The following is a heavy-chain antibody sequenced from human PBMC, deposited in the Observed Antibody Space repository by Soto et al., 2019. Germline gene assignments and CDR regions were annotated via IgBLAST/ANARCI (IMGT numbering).Heavy chain of an antibody. Sequence: NPSETLSLTCTVSGGSISSGDYYWSWTRQPPGKGLEWIGYIYYSGSTYYNPSLKSRVTISVDTSKNQFSLKLSSVTAADTAVYYCDREYLGASKNGDSGTWIQIWSPLPQGVLHPWGQGTLVTVST. D-gene: IGHD5-18*01. CDR2: IYYSGST. CDR1: GGSISSGDYY. J-gene: IGHJ5*02. V-gene: IGHV4-30-4*01. CDR3: DREYLGASKNGDSGTWIQIWSPLPQGVLHP.